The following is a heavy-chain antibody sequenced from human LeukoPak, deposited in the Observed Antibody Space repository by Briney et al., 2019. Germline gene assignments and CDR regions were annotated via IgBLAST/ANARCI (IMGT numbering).Heavy chain of an antibody. CDR2: IYYIGST. J-gene: IGHJ5*02. Sequence: SETLSLTCTVSGGSISSYYWSWIRQPPGKGLEWIGSIYYIGSTHYNPSLNSRLTISVDTSNNQFSLKLTSVTAADTAVYYCAXXXXXXGWYSRWFDPWGQGTLVTVSS. V-gene: IGHV4-59*08. D-gene: IGHD6-19*01. CDR3: AXXXXXXGWYSRWFDP. CDR1: GGSISSYY.